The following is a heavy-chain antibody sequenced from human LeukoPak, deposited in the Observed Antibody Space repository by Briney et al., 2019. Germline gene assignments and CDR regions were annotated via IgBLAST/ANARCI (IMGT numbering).Heavy chain of an antibody. V-gene: IGHV3-7*03. J-gene: IGHJ3*02. D-gene: IGHD3-3*01. CDR2: IKQDGSEK. Sequence: PGGSLRLSCAASGFIFSSYWMSWVRQAPGKGLEWVANIKQDGSEKYYVDSVKGRFTISRDNAKNSLYLQMNSLRSEDTAVYYCARYYDPSRAFDIWGQGTMVTVSS. CDR3: ARYYDPSRAFDI. CDR1: GFIFSSYW.